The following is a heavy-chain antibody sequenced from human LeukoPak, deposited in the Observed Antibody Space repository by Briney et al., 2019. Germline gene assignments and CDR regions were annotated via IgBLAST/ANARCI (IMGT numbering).Heavy chain of an antibody. Sequence: SVKVSCRASGGTFSSYAISWVRQAPGQGLEWMGGIIPIFGTANYAQKFQGRVTITADESTSTAYMELSSLRSEDTAVYYCARDRNTIFGVVIPFDYWGQGTLVTVSS. CDR3: ARDRNTIFGVVIPFDY. J-gene: IGHJ4*02. CDR1: GGTFSSYA. CDR2: IIPIFGTA. D-gene: IGHD3-3*01. V-gene: IGHV1-69*13.